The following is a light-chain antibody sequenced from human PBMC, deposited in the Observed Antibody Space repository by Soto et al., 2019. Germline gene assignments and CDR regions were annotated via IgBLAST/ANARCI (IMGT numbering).Light chain of an antibody. J-gene: IGKJ5*01. V-gene: IGKV3-11*01. CDR3: QQRHMWPIT. Sequence: EIVLTQSPATLSLSPGERATLSCRASQSVSTYLAWYQQKPGQAPRLLIYDASSRATGIPDRFSGSGSGTDFTLTISRLEPEDSAVYYCQQRHMWPITFGQGTRLEIK. CDR2: DAS. CDR1: QSVSTY.